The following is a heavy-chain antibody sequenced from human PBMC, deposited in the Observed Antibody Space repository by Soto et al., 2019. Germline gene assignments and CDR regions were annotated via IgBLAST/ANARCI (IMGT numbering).Heavy chain of an antibody. Sequence: EVQLVESEGGLVQPGGSLRLSCAASGFTFSSHWMHWVRQAPGKGLEWVARIGTEGRSTAYGDSVRGRFTISRDNAENAVYVQMNRLRAEDTAVYYCARGRFVYCSGDFDFWGQGTLVSVSS. J-gene: IGHJ4*02. D-gene: IGHD3-10*02. CDR1: GFTFSSHW. CDR3: ARGRFVYCSGDFDF. CDR2: IGTEGRST. V-gene: IGHV3-74*01.